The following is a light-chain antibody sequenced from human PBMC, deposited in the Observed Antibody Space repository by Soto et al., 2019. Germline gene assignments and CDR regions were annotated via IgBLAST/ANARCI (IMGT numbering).Light chain of an antibody. Sequence: DIQMTQSPSSLSASAGDRVTITCRASQSIVGYLNWYQQKPGKAPKLLIYAASSLQSGVPSRFSGSGSGTDFTLTISSLQPEDFATYYCQQSYNTVWTFGQGTKVEIK. V-gene: IGKV1-39*01. CDR3: QQSYNTVWT. CDR1: QSIVGY. CDR2: AAS. J-gene: IGKJ1*01.